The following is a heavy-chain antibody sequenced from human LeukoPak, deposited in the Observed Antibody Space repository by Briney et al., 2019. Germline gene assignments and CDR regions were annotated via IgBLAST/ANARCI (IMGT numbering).Heavy chain of an antibody. J-gene: IGHJ4*02. D-gene: IGHD5-18*01. Sequence: GGSLRLSCAASGFTFSSYDMDWVRQAPGKGLEWVANIKEDGSDKYYVDSVKGRFTISRDNAKNSLYLQMNNLRAEDTAVYYRARDVGYFRFDYWGQGTLVTVSS. CDR1: GFTFSSYD. V-gene: IGHV3-7*01. CDR2: IKEDGSDK. CDR3: ARDVGYFRFDY.